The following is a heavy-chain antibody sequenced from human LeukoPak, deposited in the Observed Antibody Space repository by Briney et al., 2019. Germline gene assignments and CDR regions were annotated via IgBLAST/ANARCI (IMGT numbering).Heavy chain of an antibody. Sequence: ASVKVSCKASGYTFTSYDISWVRQAPGQGLEWMGWMNPNSGTAGYSQKFQGRVTMTGDTSISTAYMELSRLRSDDTAVYYCARATRYSSSWYAYWGQGTLVTVSS. V-gene: IGHV1-8*01. CDR1: GYTFTSYD. D-gene: IGHD6-13*01. CDR3: ARATRYSSSWYAY. CDR2: MNPNSGTA. J-gene: IGHJ4*02.